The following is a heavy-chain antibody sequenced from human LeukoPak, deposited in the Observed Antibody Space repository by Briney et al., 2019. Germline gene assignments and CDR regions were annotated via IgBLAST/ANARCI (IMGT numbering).Heavy chain of an antibody. D-gene: IGHD3-10*01. CDR3: SNSLPRGVSPPFDP. CDR1: GFTFSSYA. Sequence: GGSLRLSCAASGFTFSSYAMSWVRQAPGKGLEWVSAISGSGGSTYYADSVKGRFTISRDNSKNTLYLQKNNLRAEDTAVYYWSNSLPRGVSPPFDPWGQGTLVTVSS. CDR2: ISGSGGST. J-gene: IGHJ5*02. V-gene: IGHV3-23*01.